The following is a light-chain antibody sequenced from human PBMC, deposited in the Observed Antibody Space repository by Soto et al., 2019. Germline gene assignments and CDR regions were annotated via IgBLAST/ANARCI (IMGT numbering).Light chain of an antibody. CDR1: SSDVGSYNL. CDR2: DVS. J-gene: IGLJ1*01. CDR3: SSYTSSSTGYV. V-gene: IGLV2-14*02. Sequence: QSVLTXPASVSGSPGQSITISCTGTSSDVGSYNLVSWYQQHPGKAPKLMIYDVSNRPSGVSNRFSGSKSGNTASLTISGLQAEDEADYYCSSYTSSSTGYVFGTGTKVT.